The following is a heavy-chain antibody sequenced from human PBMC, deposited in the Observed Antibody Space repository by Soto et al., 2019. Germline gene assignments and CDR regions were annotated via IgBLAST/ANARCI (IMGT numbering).Heavy chain of an antibody. V-gene: IGHV5-51*01. Sequence: GESLKISCKGSGYSFTSYWIGWVRQMPGKGLECMGIIYPGDSDTRYSPSFQGQVTISADKSISTAYLQWSSLKASDTAMYYCASTSSGWYRDFQHWGQGTLVTVSS. CDR1: GYSFTSYW. D-gene: IGHD6-19*01. CDR2: IYPGDSDT. CDR3: ASTSSGWYRDFQH. J-gene: IGHJ1*01.